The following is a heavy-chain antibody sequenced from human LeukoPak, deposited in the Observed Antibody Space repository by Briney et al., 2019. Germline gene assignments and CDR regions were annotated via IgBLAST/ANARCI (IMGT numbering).Heavy chain of an antibody. CDR1: GYTFTGYY. Sequence: ASVKVSCTASGYTFTGYYMHWVRQAPGQGLEWMGRINPNSGGTNYAQKFQGRVTMTEDTSTDTAYMELSSLRSEDTAVYYCATNYGDYAFDYWGQGTLVTVSS. J-gene: IGHJ4*02. CDR2: INPNSGGT. D-gene: IGHD4-17*01. CDR3: ATNYGDYAFDY. V-gene: IGHV1-2*06.